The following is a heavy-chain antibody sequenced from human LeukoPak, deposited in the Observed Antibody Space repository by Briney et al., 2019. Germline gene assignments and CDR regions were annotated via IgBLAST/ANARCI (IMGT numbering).Heavy chain of an antibody. V-gene: IGHV1-69*13. D-gene: IGHD6-19*01. CDR3: ARAGGTVAGPQQQFDY. CDR2: IIPIFGTA. Sequence: ASVKVSCKASGGTFSSYAISWVRQAPGQRLEWMGGIIPIFGTANYAQKFQGRVTITADESTSTAYMELSSLRSEDTAVYYCARAGGTVAGPQQQFDYWGQGTLVTVSS. J-gene: IGHJ4*02. CDR1: GGTFSSYA.